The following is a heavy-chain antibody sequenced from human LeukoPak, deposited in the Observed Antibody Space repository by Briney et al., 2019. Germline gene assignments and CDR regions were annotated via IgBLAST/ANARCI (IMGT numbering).Heavy chain of an antibody. Sequence: PGGSLRLSCAASGLSVSDNYMSWVRQAPGKGLEWVSFIYTGGGTSYADSVEGRFIISRDDSKNILYLQMNGLRADDTAVYYCTRTGKIRGVFDSWGQGTLVTVSS. D-gene: IGHD3-10*01. J-gene: IGHJ4*02. CDR3: TRTGKIRGVFDS. CDR2: IYTGGGT. CDR1: GLSVSDNY. V-gene: IGHV3-53*01.